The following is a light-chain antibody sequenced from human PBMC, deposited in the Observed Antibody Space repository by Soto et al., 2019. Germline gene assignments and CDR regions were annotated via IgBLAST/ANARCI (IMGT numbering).Light chain of an antibody. CDR2: EAS. J-gene: IGKJ5*01. CDR1: QSVNNY. V-gene: IGKV3-11*01. CDR3: QQRSNWPIT. Sequence: EIVLTQSAATLSLSPGERGSLXCRASQSVNNYLGWFRQKPGQPPRLLIYEASNRASVRPARISGSGSVTDFTPTISSLEPEDFAVYYGQQRSNWPITFGQGTRLEIK.